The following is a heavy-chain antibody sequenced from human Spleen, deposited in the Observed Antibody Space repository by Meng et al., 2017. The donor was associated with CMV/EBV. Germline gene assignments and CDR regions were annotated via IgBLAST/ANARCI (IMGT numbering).Heavy chain of an antibody. CDR3: ARDGNIVVVPAAIDY. Sequence: GSLRLSCAVYGGSFSGYYWSWIRQPPGKGLEWIGEINHSGSTNYNPSLKSRVTISVDTSKNQFSLKLSSVTAADTAVYYCARDGNIVVVPAAIDYWGQGTLVTVSS. J-gene: IGHJ4*02. D-gene: IGHD2-2*01. CDR1: GGSFSGYY. V-gene: IGHV4-34*01. CDR2: INHSGST.